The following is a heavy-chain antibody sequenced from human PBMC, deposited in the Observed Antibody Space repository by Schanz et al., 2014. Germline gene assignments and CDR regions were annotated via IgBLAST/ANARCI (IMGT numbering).Heavy chain of an antibody. Sequence: EVQLVESGGGLVQPGGSLRLSCAASGFTFSSYWMHWVRQVPGKGLVWVSRIKSDGSSTSYADSVKGRFTISRDNAKNTLYLQMNSLRAEDTAVYYCARPALWFGDNCFDPWRQGTLVTGSS. CDR3: ARPALWFGDNCFDP. J-gene: IGHJ5*02. CDR1: GFTFSSYW. CDR2: IKSDGSST. D-gene: IGHD3-10*01. V-gene: IGHV3-74*01.